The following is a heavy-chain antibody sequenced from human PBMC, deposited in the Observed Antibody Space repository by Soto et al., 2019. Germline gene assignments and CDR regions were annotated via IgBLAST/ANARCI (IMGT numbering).Heavy chain of an antibody. D-gene: IGHD3-3*01. J-gene: IGHJ4*02. CDR3: ARDHEWSADY. CDR2: ISYDGSNK. CDR1: GFTFSSYA. V-gene: IGHV3-30-3*01. Sequence: QVQLVESGGGVVQPGRSLRLSCAASGFTFSSYAMHWVRQAPGKGLEWVAVISYDGSNKYYADSVKGRFTISRDNSKNTLYLQMNRLRAEDTAVYYCARDHEWSADYWGQGTLVTVSS.